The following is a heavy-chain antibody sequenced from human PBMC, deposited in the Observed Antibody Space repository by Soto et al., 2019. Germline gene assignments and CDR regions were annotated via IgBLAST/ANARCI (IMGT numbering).Heavy chain of an antibody. CDR2: IIPIFDTS. CDR1: GGTFSSYG. D-gene: IGHD6-13*01. CDR3: ARDIKRAAAAGYYYYNAMDV. Sequence: GASVKVSCKASGGTFSSYGINGVRQAPGQGLEWMGGIIPIFDTSNSAQKFQGRVTIIADKSTSTVYMELSSLRSEDTAVYYCARDIKRAAAAGYYYYNAMDVWGQGTTVTVSS. V-gene: IGHV1-69*06. J-gene: IGHJ6*02.